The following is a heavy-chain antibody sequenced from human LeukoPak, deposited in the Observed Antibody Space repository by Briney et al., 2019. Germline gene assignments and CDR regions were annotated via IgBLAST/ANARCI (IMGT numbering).Heavy chain of an antibody. D-gene: IGHD6-6*01. J-gene: IGHJ4*02. CDR2: IIPIFGTA. Sequence: ASVKVSCKASGGTFSSYAISWVRQAPGRGLEWMGGIIPIFGTANYAQKFQGRVTITADESTSTAYMELSSLRSEDTAVYYCARGEKEYSSECYFDYWGQGTLVTVSS. V-gene: IGHV1-69*13. CDR3: ARGEKEYSSECYFDY. CDR1: GGTFSSYA.